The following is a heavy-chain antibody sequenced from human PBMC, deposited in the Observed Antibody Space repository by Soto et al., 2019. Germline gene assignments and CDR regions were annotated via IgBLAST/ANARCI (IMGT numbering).Heavy chain of an antibody. D-gene: IGHD2-15*01. CDR2: ISAYNGNT. CDR3: AVQGGGADS. Sequence: QVQLVQSGAEVKKPGASVKVSCKASGYTFTSYGISWVRQAPGQGLEWMGWISAYNGNTNYAPKLQGRVTMTTDTPTGKAYMERRSLRSDHTAVYYCAVQGGGADSLGQGNLVTVSS. J-gene: IGHJ4*02. V-gene: IGHV1-18*01. CDR1: GYTFTSYG.